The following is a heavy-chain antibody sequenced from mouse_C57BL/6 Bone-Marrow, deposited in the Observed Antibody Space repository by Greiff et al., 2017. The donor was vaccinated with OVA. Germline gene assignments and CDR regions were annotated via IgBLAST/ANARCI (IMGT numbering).Heavy chain of an antibody. V-gene: IGHV1-64*01. D-gene: IGHD2-2*01. Sequence: QVQLQQPGAELVKPGASVKLSCKASGYTFTSYWMHWVKQRPGQGLEWIGMIHPNSGSTNYNEKFKSKATLTVDKSSSTAYMQLSSLTSEDSAVYYCARWGVTTWYFDVWGTGTTVTVSS. CDR3: ARWGVTTWYFDV. CDR1: GYTFTSYW. CDR2: IHPNSGST. J-gene: IGHJ1*03.